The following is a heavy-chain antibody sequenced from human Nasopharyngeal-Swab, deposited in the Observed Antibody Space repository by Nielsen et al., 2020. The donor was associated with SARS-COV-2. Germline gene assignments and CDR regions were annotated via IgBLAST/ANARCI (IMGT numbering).Heavy chain of an antibody. J-gene: IGHJ3*02. Sequence: WIRQPPGKGLEWIGEIYHSGSTNYNPSLKSRVTISVDTSKNQFSLKLSSVTAADTAVYYCARDSMAGYCSGVSCYAFDIWGQGTMVTVSS. CDR2: IYHSGST. V-gene: IGHV4-34*09. D-gene: IGHD2-15*01. CDR3: ARDSMAGYCSGVSCYAFDI.